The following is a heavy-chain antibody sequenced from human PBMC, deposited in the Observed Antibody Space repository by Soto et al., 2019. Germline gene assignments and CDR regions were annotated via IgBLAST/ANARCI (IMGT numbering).Heavy chain of an antibody. CDR3: ARHRGRAVAGKY. V-gene: IGHV4-39*01. CDR1: GGSISSSSYY. CDR2: IYYSGST. Sequence: PSETLSLTCTVSGGSISSSSYYWGWIRQPPGKGLEWIGSIYYSGSTYYNPSLKSRVTISVDTSKNQFSLKLSSVTAADTAVYYCARHRGRAVAGKYWGQGTLVTVS. J-gene: IGHJ4*02. D-gene: IGHD6-19*01.